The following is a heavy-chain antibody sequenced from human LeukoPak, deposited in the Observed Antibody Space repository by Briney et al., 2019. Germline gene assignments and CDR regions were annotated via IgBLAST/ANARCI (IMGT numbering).Heavy chain of an antibody. D-gene: IGHD5-18*01. V-gene: IGHV4-59*08. CDR2: IYYSGST. J-gene: IGHJ4*02. CDR3: ARFPGYSYGYYFDY. Sequence: PSETLSLTCAVYGGSFSGYYWSWIRQPPGEGLEWIGYIYYSGSTNYNPSLKSRVTISVDTSKNQFSLKLSSVTAADTAVYYCARFPGYSYGYYFDYWGQGTLVTVSS. CDR1: GGSFSGYY.